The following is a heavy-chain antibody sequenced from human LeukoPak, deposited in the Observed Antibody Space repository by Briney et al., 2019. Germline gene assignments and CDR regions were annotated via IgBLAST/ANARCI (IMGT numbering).Heavy chain of an antibody. J-gene: IGHJ4*02. CDR2: IYYSGST. D-gene: IGHD5-18*01. CDR1: GGSISGYY. Sequence: SETLSLTCTVSGGSISGYYWSWIRQPPGKGLEWIGYIYYSGSTNYNPSLKSRVTISVDTSKNQFSLKLSSVTAADTAVYYCARGIPGYSYGYYFDYWGQGTLVTVSS. CDR3: ARGIPGYSYGYYFDY. V-gene: IGHV4-59*01.